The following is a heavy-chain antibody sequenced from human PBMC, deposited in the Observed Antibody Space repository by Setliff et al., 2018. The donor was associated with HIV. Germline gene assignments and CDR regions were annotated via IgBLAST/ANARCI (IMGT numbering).Heavy chain of an antibody. V-gene: IGHV4-39*01. J-gene: IGHJ4*02. CDR3: ASLTTDRFLEWLFVY. CDR2: IYYSGST. CDR1: GGSISSSSYY. D-gene: IGHD3-3*01. Sequence: PSETLSFTCTVSGGSISSSSYYWGWIRQPPGKGLEWIGSIYYSGSTYYNPSLKTRVTISVDTSKNQFSLKLSSVTAADTAVYYCASLTTDRFLEWLFVYWGQGTLVTVSS.